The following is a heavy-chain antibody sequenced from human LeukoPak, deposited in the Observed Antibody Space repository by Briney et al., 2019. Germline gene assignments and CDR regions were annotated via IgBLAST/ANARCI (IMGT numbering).Heavy chain of an antibody. CDR2: INSDGSST. J-gene: IGHJ4*02. Sequence: GGSLRLSCAASGFTFSSYWMHWVRQAPGKGLVWVSRINSDGSSTNYADSAKGRFTISRDNAKNTLYLQVNSLRAEDTAVYYCARVGATTWYWGQGTLVTVSS. V-gene: IGHV3-74*01. CDR1: GFTFSSYW. D-gene: IGHD1-26*01. CDR3: ARVGATTWY.